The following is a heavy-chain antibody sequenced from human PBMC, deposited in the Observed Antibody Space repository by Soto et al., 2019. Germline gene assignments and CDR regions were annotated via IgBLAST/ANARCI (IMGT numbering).Heavy chain of an antibody. CDR2: INGYNGKT. J-gene: IGHJ4*02. V-gene: IGHV1-18*01. CDR1: GYIFTNFG. D-gene: IGHD2-15*01. CDR3: AREQDPTYFDY. Sequence: VSCKTSGYIFTNFGINWVRQAPGQGLEWMGWINGYNGKTNYAQKLQGRVTMTTDTSTTTAYMELRSLRYDDTAIYFCAREQDPTYFDYWGQGTLVTVSS.